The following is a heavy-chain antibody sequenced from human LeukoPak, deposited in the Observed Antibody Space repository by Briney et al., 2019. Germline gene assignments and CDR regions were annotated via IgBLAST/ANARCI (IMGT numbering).Heavy chain of an antibody. CDR1: GGSVSSGSYY. Sequence: SETLSLTCTVSGGSVSSGSYYWSWMRQPPGKGLEWIGFIHYSGNTNYNPSLKSRVTISLDTSRTQFSLKLTSVTAADTAVYYCASSEWNYARWGQGILVTVSS. V-gene: IGHV4-61*01. CDR2: IHYSGNT. CDR3: ASSEWNYAR. D-gene: IGHD1-7*01. J-gene: IGHJ4*02.